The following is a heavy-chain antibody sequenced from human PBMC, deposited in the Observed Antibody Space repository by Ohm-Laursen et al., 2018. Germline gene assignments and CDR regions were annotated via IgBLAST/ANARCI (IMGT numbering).Heavy chain of an antibody. J-gene: IGHJ6*02. Sequence: SLRLSCTASGFSFNDYAMQWVRQAPGKGLEWVSFISWKSGSMGYADSVKGRFTISRDNAKQLLYLQMNSLRPEDTAVYYCAKTLNIRYFGPMDVWGQGTTVTVAS. CDR3: AKTLNIRYFGPMDV. CDR2: ISWKSGSM. V-gene: IGHV3-9*01. D-gene: IGHD3-9*01. CDR1: GFSFNDYA.